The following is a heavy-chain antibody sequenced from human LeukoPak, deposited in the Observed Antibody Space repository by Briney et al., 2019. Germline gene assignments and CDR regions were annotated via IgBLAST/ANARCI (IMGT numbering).Heavy chain of an antibody. CDR2: ISYDGSNK. J-gene: IGHJ4*02. CDR3: RAQADY. Sequence: GGSLRLSCAASGFTFSSYAMHWVRQAPGKGLEWVAVISYDGSNKYYADSVKGRFTISRDNSKNTLYLQMNSLRAEDTAVYYCRAQADYWGQGTLVTVSS. CDR1: GFTFSSYA. V-gene: IGHV3-30*04.